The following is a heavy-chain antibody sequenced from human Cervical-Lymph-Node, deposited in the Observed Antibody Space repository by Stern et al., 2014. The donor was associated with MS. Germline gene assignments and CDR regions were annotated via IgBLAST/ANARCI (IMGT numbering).Heavy chain of an antibody. CDR1: GGHFSSLA. J-gene: IGHJ4*02. CDR3: VRDQGGIAAS. V-gene: IGHV1-69*01. D-gene: IGHD6-13*01. CDR2: IMILFGTT. Sequence: QMQLVQSGAEVKKPGSSLKVSCKTSGGHFSSLAISWVRQAPGQGLAWLGGIMILFGTTNYAQKFQGRVTIIADESTNTVNMELSSLRSEDTAVYYCVRDQGGIAASWGQGTLVAVSS.